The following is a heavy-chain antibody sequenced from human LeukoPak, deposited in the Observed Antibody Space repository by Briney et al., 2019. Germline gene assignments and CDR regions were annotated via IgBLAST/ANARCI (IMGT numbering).Heavy chain of an antibody. CDR1: GYTFTSYG. J-gene: IGHJ5*02. CDR3: ARVPESSGSGGRVDP. V-gene: IGHV1-18*01. D-gene: IGHD6-19*01. Sequence: ASVKVSCKASGYTFTSYGISCVPQAPGQGLEWMGRISAYNGNTNYAQKLQGRVTMTTDTSTSTAYMELRSLRSDDTAVYYCARVPESSGSGGRVDPWGQGTLVTVSS. CDR2: ISAYNGNT.